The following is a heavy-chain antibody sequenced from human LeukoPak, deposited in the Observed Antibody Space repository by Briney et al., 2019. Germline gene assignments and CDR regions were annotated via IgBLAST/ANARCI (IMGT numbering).Heavy chain of an antibody. CDR2: ISSSSSYI. Sequence: KSGGSLRLSCAASGFTFSSYSMNWVRQAPGKGLEWVSSISSSSSYIYYADSVKGRFTISRDNAKNSLYLQMNSLRAEDTAVYYCARAHDYVGPGEFSWGQGTLVTVSS. J-gene: IGHJ4*02. V-gene: IGHV3-21*01. CDR3: ARAHDYVGPGEFS. CDR1: GFTFSSYS. D-gene: IGHD4/OR15-4a*01.